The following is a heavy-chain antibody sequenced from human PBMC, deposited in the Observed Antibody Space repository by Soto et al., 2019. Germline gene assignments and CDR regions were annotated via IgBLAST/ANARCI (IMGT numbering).Heavy chain of an antibody. V-gene: IGHV1-2*02. Sequence: QVQLVQSGAEVKKPGASVKGSCKSSGYTFTGYFMHWLRQAPGHGLEWMGWINPNSGDTNYGQKFHGRVTMTRNTSISTAYMELTGLTSDDTAVYYCAAQISGVHSCPHMDVWGQGTTVIVSS. D-gene: IGHD2-15*01. CDR1: GYTFTGYF. CDR3: AAQISGVHSCPHMDV. J-gene: IGHJ6*02. CDR2: INPNSGDT.